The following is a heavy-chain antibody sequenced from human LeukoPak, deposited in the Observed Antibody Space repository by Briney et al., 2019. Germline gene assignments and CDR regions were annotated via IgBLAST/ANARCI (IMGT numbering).Heavy chain of an antibody. CDR3: ARDRDTAMVTPYYYGMDV. CDR1: GFTFSSYG. D-gene: IGHD5-18*01. Sequence: GRSLRLSCAASGFTFSSYGMHWVRQAPGKGLEWVTVIWYAGSNKCYADSVKGRFTISRDNSKNTLYLQMNSLRAEDTAVYYCARDRDTAMVTPYYYGMDVWGQGTTVTVSS. CDR2: IWYAGSNK. V-gene: IGHV3-33*01. J-gene: IGHJ6*02.